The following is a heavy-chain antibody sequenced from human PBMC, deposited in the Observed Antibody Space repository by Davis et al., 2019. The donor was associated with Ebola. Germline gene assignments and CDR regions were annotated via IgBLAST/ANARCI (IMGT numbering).Heavy chain of an antibody. Sequence: PSETLSLTCTVSAESFSGYYWTWIRQSPGKGLEWIGEINHGGANNYNPSLRSRLTISIDTSKNQFALKLTSVTAADTAIYYCASETTVAGTRFKWFDTWGQGSLVTVSS. D-gene: IGHD4-23*01. J-gene: IGHJ5*02. CDR2: INHGGAN. CDR1: AESFSGYY. V-gene: IGHV4-34*01. CDR3: ASETTVAGTRFKWFDT.